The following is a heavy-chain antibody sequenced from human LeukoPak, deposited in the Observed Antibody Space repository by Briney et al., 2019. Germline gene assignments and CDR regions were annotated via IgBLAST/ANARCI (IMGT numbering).Heavy chain of an antibody. V-gene: IGHV7-4-1*02. D-gene: IGHD6-6*01. Sequence: ASVKVSCKASGYTFTGYYMHWVRQAPGQGLEWMGWINTNTGNPTYAQGFTGRFVFSLDTSVSTAYLQISSLKAEDTAVYYCAREDPSLAFDYWGQGTLVTVSS. CDR1: GYTFTGYY. CDR3: AREDPSLAFDY. J-gene: IGHJ4*02. CDR2: INTNTGNP.